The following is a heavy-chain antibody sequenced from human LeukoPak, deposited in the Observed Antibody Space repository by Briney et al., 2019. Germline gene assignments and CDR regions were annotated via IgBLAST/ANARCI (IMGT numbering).Heavy chain of an antibody. J-gene: IGHJ6*03. CDR1: GFIFSNYA. V-gene: IGHV3-23*01. D-gene: IGHD6-6*01. CDR2: ISGNGGST. Sequence: GGSLRLSCAASGFIFSNYAMSWVRQAPGKGLEWVSGISGNGGSTSYADSVKGRFTISRDNSNNTLYVQMNSLRAGDTAVYYCGKLVTGRPSGYMDVWGKGTTVTVSS. CDR3: GKLVTGRPSGYMDV.